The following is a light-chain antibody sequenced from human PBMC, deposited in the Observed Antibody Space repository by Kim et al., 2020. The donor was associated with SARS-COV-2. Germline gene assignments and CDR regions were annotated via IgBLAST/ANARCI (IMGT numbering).Light chain of an antibody. V-gene: IGLV2-14*04. Sequence: GQSITISCTGTSSDIGGYDYVSWYQQYPGKAPKLLIYDVSERPSGVSIRFSGSKSDNTASLTISGLQADDEADYYCSSYTNSNTLIFGGGTQLTVL. CDR2: DVS. CDR3: SSYTNSNTLI. CDR1: SSDIGGYDY. J-gene: IGLJ2*01.